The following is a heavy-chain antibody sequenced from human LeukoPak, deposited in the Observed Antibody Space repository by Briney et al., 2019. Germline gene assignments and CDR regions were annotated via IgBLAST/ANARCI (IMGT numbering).Heavy chain of an antibody. CDR2: IYYSGST. J-gene: IGHJ4*02. Sequence: SETLSLTCAVYGGSFSGYYWGWIRQPPGKGLEWIGSIYYSGSTYYNPSLKSRVTISVDTSKNQFSLKLSSVTAADTAVYYSARLASGSYGPLTPFDYWGQGTLVTVSS. CDR1: GGSFSGYY. CDR3: ARLASGSYGPLTPFDY. V-gene: IGHV4-39*01. D-gene: IGHD1-26*01.